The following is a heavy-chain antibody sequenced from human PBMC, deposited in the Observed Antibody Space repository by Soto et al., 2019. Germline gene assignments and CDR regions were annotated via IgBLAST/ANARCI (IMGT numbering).Heavy chain of an antibody. D-gene: IGHD5-12*01. CDR3: ATELRWLQRIDY. J-gene: IGHJ4*02. Sequence: GASAKLSCKASGFSFTSSAMRWVRQARGQRLEWIGWIVVGSGETIYAQKFQGRVTMTEDTSTDTAYMELSSLRSEDTAVYYCATELRWLQRIDYWGQGTLVTVSS. V-gene: IGHV1-58*02. CDR2: IVVGSGET. CDR1: GFSFTSSA.